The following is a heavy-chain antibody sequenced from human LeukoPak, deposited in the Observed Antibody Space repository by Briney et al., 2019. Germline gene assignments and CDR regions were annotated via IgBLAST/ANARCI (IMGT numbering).Heavy chain of an antibody. J-gene: IGHJ4*02. D-gene: IGHD6-13*01. CDR2: ISSSGSTI. V-gene: IGHV3-11*01. Sequence: GGSLRLSCAASGFTVSSNYMSWIRQAPGKGLEWVSYISSSGSTIYYADSVKGRFTISRDNAKNSLYLQMNSLRAEDTAVYYCARVEYTSSSLFDYWGQGTLVTVSS. CDR3: ARVEYTSSSLFDY. CDR1: GFTVSSNY.